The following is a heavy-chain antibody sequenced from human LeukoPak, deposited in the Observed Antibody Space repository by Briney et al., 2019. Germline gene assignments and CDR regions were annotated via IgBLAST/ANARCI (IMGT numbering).Heavy chain of an antibody. CDR1: GGSFSGYY. CDR3: ARTMGDSSSWSLVDV. CDR2: IYHSGST. V-gene: IGHV4-34*01. Sequence: PSETLSLTCAVYGGSFSGYYWSWIRQPPGKGLEWIGDIYHSGSTNYNPSLKSRVTISVDTSKNQFSLKLSSVTAADTAVYYCARTMGDSSSWSLVDVWGKGTTLTVSS. J-gene: IGHJ6*04. D-gene: IGHD6-13*01.